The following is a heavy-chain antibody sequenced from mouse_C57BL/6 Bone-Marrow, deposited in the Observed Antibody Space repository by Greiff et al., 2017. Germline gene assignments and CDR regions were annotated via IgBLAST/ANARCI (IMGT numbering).Heavy chain of an antibody. CDR1: GFNFKDDY. D-gene: IGHD4-1*01. CDR2: IDPENGDT. Sequence: VQLQQSGAELVRPGASVKLSCTASGFNFKDDYMHWVKQRPEQGLEWIGWIDPENGDTEYASKFQGKATITADTSSNTAYLQLSSLTSEDTAVYYCTTLTGTGWFAYWGQGTLVTVSA. J-gene: IGHJ3*01. CDR3: TTLTGTGWFAY. V-gene: IGHV14-4*01.